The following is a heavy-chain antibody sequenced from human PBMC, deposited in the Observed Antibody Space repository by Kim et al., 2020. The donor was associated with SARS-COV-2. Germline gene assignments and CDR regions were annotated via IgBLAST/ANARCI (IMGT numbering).Heavy chain of an antibody. D-gene: IGHD5-12*01. V-gene: IGHV3-48*02. Sequence: GGSLRLSCAASGFTFSSYSMNWVRQAPGKGLEWVSYISSSSSTIYYADSVKGRFTISRDNAKNSLYLQMNSLRDEDTAVYYCARDVNFPKRGYSGYDFGLFDYWGQGTLVTVSS. J-gene: IGHJ4*02. CDR2: ISSSSSTI. CDR1: GFTFSSYS. CDR3: ARDVNFPKRGYSGYDFGLFDY.